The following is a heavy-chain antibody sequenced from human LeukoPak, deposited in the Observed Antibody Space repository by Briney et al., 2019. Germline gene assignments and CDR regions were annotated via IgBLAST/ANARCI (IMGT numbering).Heavy chain of an antibody. V-gene: IGHV5-51*01. CDR1: GYTFINFW. D-gene: IGHD2-15*01. CDR2: IHPGDSDT. Sequence: PGESLKISCKTSGYTFINFWIAWVRQVPGKGLEWMRIIHPGDSDTRYSPSFQGQVNISVDKSISTAYLQWNSLKASDTAMYYCARRGLSGYCSATTCYDAFDLWGQGIMVTVSS. CDR3: ARRGLSGYCSATTCYDAFDL. J-gene: IGHJ3*01.